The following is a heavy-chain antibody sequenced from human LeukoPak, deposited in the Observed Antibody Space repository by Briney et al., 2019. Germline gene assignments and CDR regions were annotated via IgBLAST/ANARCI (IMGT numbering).Heavy chain of an antibody. CDR3: ARDWRSSPYYYYGMDV. V-gene: IGHV3-11*04. CDR2: ISSSGSTI. D-gene: IGHD2-2*01. CDR1: GFTFSDYY. Sequence: GGSLRLSCAASGFTFSDYYMSWIRQAPGKGLEWVSYISSSGSTIYYADSVKGRFTISRDNAKNSLYLQMNSLRAEDTAVYYCARDWRSSPYYYYGMDVWGQGTTVTVSS. J-gene: IGHJ6*02.